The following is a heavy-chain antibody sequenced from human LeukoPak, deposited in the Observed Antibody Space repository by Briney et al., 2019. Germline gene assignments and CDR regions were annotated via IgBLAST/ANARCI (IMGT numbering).Heavy chain of an antibody. J-gene: IGHJ3*01. CDR2: AHSSAHT. D-gene: IGHD3-22*01. CDR1: GGSIRTNY. Sequence: SETLSLTCTVSGGSIRTNYWSWIRQPPGKGLEWIGYAHSSAHTRSSTSLKSRVTISIDVSNNHVSLRLTSVTAADTALYYCARDSYDYDSHFEDVFDSWGQGTMVTVSS. CDR3: ARDSYDYDSHFEDVFDS. V-gene: IGHV4-59*01.